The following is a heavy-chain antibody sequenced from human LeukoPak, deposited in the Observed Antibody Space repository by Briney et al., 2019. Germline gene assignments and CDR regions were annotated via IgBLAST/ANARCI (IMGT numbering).Heavy chain of an antibody. CDR3: ARHSGSYYLSDAFDI. Sequence: SETLSLTCTVSGGSISSSSYYWGWIRQPPGKGLEWIGSIYYSGSTYYNPSLKSRVTISVDTSKDQFSLKLSSVTAADTAVYYCARHSGSYYLSDAFDIWGQGTMVTVSS. CDR1: GGSISSSSYY. J-gene: IGHJ3*02. V-gene: IGHV4-39*01. D-gene: IGHD1-26*01. CDR2: IYYSGST.